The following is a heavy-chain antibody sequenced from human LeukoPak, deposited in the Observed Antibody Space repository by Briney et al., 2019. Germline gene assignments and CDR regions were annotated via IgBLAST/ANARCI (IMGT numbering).Heavy chain of an antibody. J-gene: IGHJ2*01. D-gene: IGHD1-14*01. V-gene: IGHV3-23*01. CDR3: ARTLRSGNWFFDL. Sequence: PGGSLRLSCAASGISFSSYAMSWVRQAPGRGREWVSLISVSGRSTDYAYSVRGRFTVSRDNLKDTLYLQVNSLRVEDTAVYYCARTLRSGNWFFDLWGRGTLVTVSS. CDR2: ISVSGRST. CDR1: GISFSSYA.